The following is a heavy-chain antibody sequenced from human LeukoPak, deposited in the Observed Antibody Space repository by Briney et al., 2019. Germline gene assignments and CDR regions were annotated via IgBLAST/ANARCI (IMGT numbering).Heavy chain of an antibody. CDR3: ARATQGMVRGVIITD. V-gene: IGHV4-4*02. Sequence: SETLSLTCSVSGGSISSSNWWSWVRQPPGKGLEWIGEIYHSGSTNYNPSVKSRVTISVDKSKNQFSLKLSSVTAADTAVYYCARATQGMVRGVIITDWGQPTLVAVCS. CDR2: IYHSGST. D-gene: IGHD3-10*01. J-gene: IGHJ4*02. CDR1: GGSISSSNW.